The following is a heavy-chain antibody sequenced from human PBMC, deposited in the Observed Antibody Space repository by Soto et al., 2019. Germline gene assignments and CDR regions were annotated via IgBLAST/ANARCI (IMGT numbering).Heavy chain of an antibody. J-gene: IGHJ3*02. D-gene: IGHD1-26*01. V-gene: IGHV3-73*01. CDR3: TRMELPDIAFDI. CDR2: IRSKANSYAT. Sequence: GSLRLSCAASGFTFSGSAMHWVRQASGKGLEWVGRIRSKANSYATAYAASVKGRFTISRDDSKNTAYLQMNSLKTEDTAVYYCTRMELPDIAFDIWGQGTMVTVSS. CDR1: GFTFSGSA.